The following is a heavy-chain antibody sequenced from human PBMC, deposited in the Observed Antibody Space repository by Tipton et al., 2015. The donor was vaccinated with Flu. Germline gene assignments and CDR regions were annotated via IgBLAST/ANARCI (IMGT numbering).Heavy chain of an antibody. D-gene: IGHD3-22*01. CDR2: IFYTGST. J-gene: IGHJ4*02. Sequence: GEALGTYYWSWIRQPPGKGLESIGYIFYTGSTDYNPSLKSRVAISLDASKNQFSLKLTSVTAADTAVYYCARDDSGFNDYWGPGTLVTVSS. CDR3: ARDDSGFNDY. V-gene: IGHV4-59*12. CDR1: GEALGTYY.